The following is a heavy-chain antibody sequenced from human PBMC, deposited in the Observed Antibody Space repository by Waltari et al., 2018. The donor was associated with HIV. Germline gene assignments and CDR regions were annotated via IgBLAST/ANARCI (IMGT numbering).Heavy chain of an antibody. V-gene: IGHV1-3*01. Sequence: QVQLVQSGAEVKKPGASVKVSCKASGYTFTSYAMHWVRQAPGQRLEWMGWINAGNGKTKYSQKFQGRVTNTRDTSASTAYMELSSLRSEDTAVYYCARVEGPYCSSTSYLTATPNFQHWGQGTLVTVSS. D-gene: IGHD2-2*01. CDR3: ARVEGPYCSSTSYLTATPNFQH. CDR1: GYTFTSYA. J-gene: IGHJ1*01. CDR2: INAGNGKT.